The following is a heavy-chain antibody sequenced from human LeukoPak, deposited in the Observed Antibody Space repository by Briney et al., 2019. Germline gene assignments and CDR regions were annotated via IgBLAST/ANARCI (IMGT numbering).Heavy chain of an antibody. D-gene: IGHD2-2*01. CDR3: ARDGVLYCSSTSCYFRYYYYGMDV. CDR1: GFTFSSYI. J-gene: IGHJ6*02. CDR2: ISSSSYI. V-gene: IGHV3-21*01. Sequence: PGGSLRLSCAASGFTFSSYIMNWVRQAPGKGLEWVSSISSSSYIYYADSVKGRFTISRDNAKNSLYLQMNSLRAEDTAVYYCARDGVLYCSSTSCYFRYYYYGMDVWGQGTTVTVSS.